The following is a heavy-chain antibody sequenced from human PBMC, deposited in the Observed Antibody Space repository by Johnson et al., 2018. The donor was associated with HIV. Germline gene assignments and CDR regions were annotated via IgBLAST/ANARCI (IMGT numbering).Heavy chain of an antibody. Sequence: VQLVESEGGVVQPGGSLKLSCAASGFTFSNYGMHWVRQAPGKGLEWVAFIRYDGSNRIYADSVKGRFTISRDNSKKTLYLQMNSLRADDTAVYYCAKEGDSSGPIDAFDIWGQGTMVTVSS. D-gene: IGHD5-18*01. CDR3: AKEGDSSGPIDAFDI. V-gene: IGHV3-30*02. J-gene: IGHJ3*02. CDR1: GFTFSNYG. CDR2: IRYDGSNR.